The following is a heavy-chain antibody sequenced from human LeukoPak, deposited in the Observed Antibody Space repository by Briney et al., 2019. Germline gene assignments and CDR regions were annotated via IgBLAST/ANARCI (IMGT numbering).Heavy chain of an antibody. CDR2: ISSTSIYI. D-gene: IGHD2/OR15-2a*01. Sequence: PGGSLRLSCAASGFTFSIYSMSWVRQAPGKGLEWVSSISSTSIYIYYADSVRGRFTISRDNAKNSLYLQMNSLRAEDTAVYYCARDRIWYNWGQGTLVTVSS. CDR3: ARDRIWYN. V-gene: IGHV3-21*01. CDR1: GFTFSIYS. J-gene: IGHJ4*02.